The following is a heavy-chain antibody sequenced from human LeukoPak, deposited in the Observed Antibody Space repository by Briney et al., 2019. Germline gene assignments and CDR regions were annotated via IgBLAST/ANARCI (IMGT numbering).Heavy chain of an antibody. CDR2: INHSGST. CDR1: GGSFSGYY. V-gene: IGHV4-34*01. CDR3: ARGRGGYKATRYYYYYYGMDV. D-gene: IGHD1-14*01. Sequence: TSETLSLTCAVYGGSFSGYYWSWIRQPPGKGLEWIGEINHSGSTNYNPSLKSRVTISVDTSKNQFSLKLSSVTAADTAVYYCARGRGGYKATRYYYYYYGMDVWGQGTTVTVSS. J-gene: IGHJ6*02.